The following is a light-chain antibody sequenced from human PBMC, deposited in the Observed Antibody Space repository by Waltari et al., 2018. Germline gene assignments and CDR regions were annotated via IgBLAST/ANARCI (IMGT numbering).Light chain of an antibody. V-gene: IGLV4-69*01. CDR3: ETGGHGTWV. Sequence: QLVLTQSPSASASLGASVKLTCTLSSGHSSNIIAWLQQQPGKGPRYLMKVNSDGNHRKGDYIPDRFSGSSSGAERSLTSSSLQAEDEADYYCETGGHGTWVFGGGTKLTVL. J-gene: IGLJ3*02. CDR2: VNSDGNH. CDR1: SGHSSNI.